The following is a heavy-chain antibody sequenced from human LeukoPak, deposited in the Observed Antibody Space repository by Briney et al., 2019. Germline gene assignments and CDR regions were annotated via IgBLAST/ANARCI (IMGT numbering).Heavy chain of an antibody. J-gene: IGHJ4*02. CDR2: IYYSGST. CDR1: GGSIGSSSYY. Sequence: SETLSLTCTVSGGSIGSSSYYWGWIRQPPGKGLEWIGSIYYSGSTYYNPSLKSRVTISVDTSKNQFSLKLSSVTAADTAVYYCASLDTALGYWGQGTLVTVSS. D-gene: IGHD5-18*01. V-gene: IGHV4-39*01. CDR3: ASLDTALGY.